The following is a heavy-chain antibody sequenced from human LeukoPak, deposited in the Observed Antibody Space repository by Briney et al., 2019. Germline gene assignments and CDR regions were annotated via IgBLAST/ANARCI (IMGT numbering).Heavy chain of an antibody. J-gene: IGHJ5*02. Sequence: GASVKASCKASGYTFTSYDNNWVRHGTGQGLEWMGWINPNSGNTGYAQKFQGRVTMTRNTSISTAYMELSSLRSEDTAVYYCARVSITMVRGVPTNWFDPWGQGTLVTVSS. D-gene: IGHD3-10*01. V-gene: IGHV1-8*01. CDR3: ARVSITMVRGVPTNWFDP. CDR1: GYTFTSYD. CDR2: INPNSGNT.